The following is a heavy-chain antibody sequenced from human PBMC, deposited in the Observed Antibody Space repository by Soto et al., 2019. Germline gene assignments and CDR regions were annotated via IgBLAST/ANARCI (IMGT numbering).Heavy chain of an antibody. J-gene: IGHJ5*02. V-gene: IGHV1-18*01. D-gene: IGHD2-15*01. CDR1: GYTFTSYG. CDR3: ARDRVYCSGGSCYSEWFDP. CDR2: ISAYNGNT. Sequence: QVQLVQSGAEVKKPGASVKVSCKASGYTFTSYGISWVRQAPGQGLEWMGWISAYNGNTNYAQKLQGRVTMTTDTSRSKAYMELRSLRSDDTAVYYCARDRVYCSGGSCYSEWFDPWGQGTLVTVSS.